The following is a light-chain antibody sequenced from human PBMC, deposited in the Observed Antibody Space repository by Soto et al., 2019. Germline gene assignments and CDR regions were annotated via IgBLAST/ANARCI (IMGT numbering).Light chain of an antibody. CDR3: SSYTSSYTYV. CDR1: SRDVGYYNY. Sequence: QSALTQPASVSGSPGQSITISCTGTSRDVGYYNYVSWHQQHPGKAPKVMIYEVSYRPSGVSNRFSGSKSGNTASLTISGLQAEDEADYYCSSYTSSYTYVFGTGTRVTVL. V-gene: IGLV2-14*01. CDR2: EVS. J-gene: IGLJ1*01.